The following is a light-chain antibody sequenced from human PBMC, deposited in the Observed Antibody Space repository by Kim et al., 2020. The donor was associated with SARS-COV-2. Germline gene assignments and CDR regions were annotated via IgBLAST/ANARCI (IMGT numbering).Light chain of an antibody. V-gene: IGKV1-33*01. CDR1: QDISNY. J-gene: IGKJ2*01. Sequence: DIQMTQSPSSLSASVGDRVTITCQASQDISNYLNWYQQKPGKAPKLLIYDASNLETGVPSRFSGSGSGTDFTFTISSLQPEDIATYYCQQYDNLPRTLGQGTKLEI. CDR2: DAS. CDR3: QQYDNLPRT.